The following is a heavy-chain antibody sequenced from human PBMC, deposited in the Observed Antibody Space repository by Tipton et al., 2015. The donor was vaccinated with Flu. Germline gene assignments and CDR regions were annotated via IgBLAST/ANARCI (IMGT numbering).Heavy chain of an antibody. CDR1: GFTFDDYA. V-gene: IGHV3-9*01. CDR2: ISWNSGSI. Sequence: SLRLSCAASGFTFDDYAMHWVRQAPGKGLEWVSGISWNSGSIGYADSVKGRFTISRDNAKNSLYLQMNSLRAEDTALYYCAKGLNGDYYYYYGMDVWGQGTPVTVSS. D-gene: IGHD4-17*01. CDR3: AKGLNGDYYYYYGMDV. J-gene: IGHJ6*02.